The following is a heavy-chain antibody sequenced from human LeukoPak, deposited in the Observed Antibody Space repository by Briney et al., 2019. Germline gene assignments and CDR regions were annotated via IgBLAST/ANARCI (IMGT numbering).Heavy chain of an antibody. V-gene: IGHV3-73*01. CDR2: IRSKPNNYAT. CDR1: GFTFSGAA. Sequence: GGSLRLSCAASGFTFSGAAMHWVRQASGKGPEWVGHIRSKPNNYATAYAASVKGRFTISRDDSKNTAYLQMNSLKIEDTAVYYCTRPLGAAAGTYFDPWGQGTLVTVSS. CDR3: TRPLGAAAGTYFDP. J-gene: IGHJ5*02. D-gene: IGHD6-13*01.